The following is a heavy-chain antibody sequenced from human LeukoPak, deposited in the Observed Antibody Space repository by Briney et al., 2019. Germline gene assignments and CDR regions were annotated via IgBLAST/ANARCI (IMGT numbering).Heavy chain of an antibody. J-gene: IGHJ4*02. CDR2: ISTTGTTI. Sequence: GGSLRLSCAASGFTFSAYHINWVRQAPGKGLEWISYISTTGTTIHYADSVKGRFAISRDNAKSSLYLQMNSLRDEDTAVYYCANLVGATPYWGQGTLVTVSS. CDR3: ANLVGATPY. V-gene: IGHV3-48*02. CDR1: GFTFSAYH. D-gene: IGHD1-26*01.